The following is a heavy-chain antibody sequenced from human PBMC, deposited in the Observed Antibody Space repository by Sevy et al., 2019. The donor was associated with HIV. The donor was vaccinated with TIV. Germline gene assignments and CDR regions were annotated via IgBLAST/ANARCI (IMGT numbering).Heavy chain of an antibody. V-gene: IGHV3-23*01. CDR1: GFTFSKYS. Sequence: GGSLRLSCAASGFTFSKYSMSWVSQAPGKGLEWVSTLSFGCGRINYADSVKGRFTISRDDSKNTLYLQMNSLRADDTAVYYCAREGCTKPHDYWGQGTLVTVSS. D-gene: IGHD2-8*01. CDR2: LSFGCGRI. J-gene: IGHJ4*02. CDR3: AREGCTKPHDY.